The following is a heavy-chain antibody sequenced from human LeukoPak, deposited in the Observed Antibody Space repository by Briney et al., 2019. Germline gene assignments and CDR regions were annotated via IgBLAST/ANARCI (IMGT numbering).Heavy chain of an antibody. Sequence: GGSLRLSCAASGFTFSSYAMSWVSQAPGKGLEWVSAISGGDTFYADSAKGRFTISRDNSKNTLYLQVNSLRAEDTAVYYCARREYDILTGYYSFDYWGQGTLVTVSS. CDR2: ISGGDT. CDR3: ARREYDILTGYYSFDY. CDR1: GFTFSSYA. D-gene: IGHD3-9*01. J-gene: IGHJ4*02. V-gene: IGHV3-23*01.